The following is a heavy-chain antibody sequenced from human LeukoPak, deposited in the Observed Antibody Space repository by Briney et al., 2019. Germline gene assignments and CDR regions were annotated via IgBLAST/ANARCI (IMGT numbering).Heavy chain of an antibody. CDR1: GFTFSSHV. CDR2: IGATGAGT. V-gene: IGHV3-23*01. D-gene: IGHD5-18*01. CDR3: ANRVGYSYGA. Sequence: GGSLRLSRAASGFTFSSHVMSWVRQAPGKGLEWVSAIGATGAGTYYADSVKGRFTISRDNSKNTLYLQMNSLRAEDTAVYYCANRVGYSYGAWGQGTLVTVSS. J-gene: IGHJ5*02.